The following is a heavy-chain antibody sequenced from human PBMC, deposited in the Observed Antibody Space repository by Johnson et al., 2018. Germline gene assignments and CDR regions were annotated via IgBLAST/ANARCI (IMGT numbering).Heavy chain of an antibody. CDR2: IRSSSRSL. V-gene: IGHV3-21*01. D-gene: IGHD3-22*01. CDR3: ASDKLYDYDSSAYYFGGYFQH. Sequence: VQLVQSGGGVVQPGGSLRLSCAASGFTFSSYSMNWVRQAPGKGLEWVSSIRSSSRSLYYADSVKGRFPITRDNAKNSLYLQMNSRRAEDTAVYYCASDKLYDYDSSAYYFGGYFQHWGQGTLVTVSS. J-gene: IGHJ1*01. CDR1: GFTFSSYS.